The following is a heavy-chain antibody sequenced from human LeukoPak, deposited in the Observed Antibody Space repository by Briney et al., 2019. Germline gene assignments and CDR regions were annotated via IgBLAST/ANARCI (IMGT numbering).Heavy chain of an antibody. CDR2: IKPDGSDR. J-gene: IGHJ4*02. Sequence: PGGSLRLSCEASGLIFRSYWMAWVRQAPGKGLEWVANIKPDGSDRYYVDSVKGRFTISRDNAKNSLYLQLNSLRVEDTAVYYCAGGYAWGRGTLVTVSS. V-gene: IGHV3-7*01. CDR1: GLIFRSYW. CDR3: AGGYA. D-gene: IGHD5-18*01.